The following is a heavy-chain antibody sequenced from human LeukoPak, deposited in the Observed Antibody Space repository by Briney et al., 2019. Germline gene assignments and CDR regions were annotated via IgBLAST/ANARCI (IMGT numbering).Heavy chain of an antibody. Sequence: PGGSLRLSCAASGFTFSSYWMSWVRQAPGKGLEWVANIKQDGSEKYYVDSVKGRFTISRDNAKNSLYLQMSSLRAEDTAVYYCARDRSRALDYYDSSGYYYDFDYWGQGTLVTVSS. CDR2: IKQDGSEK. CDR3: ARDRSRALDYYDSSGYYYDFDY. CDR1: GFTFSSYW. J-gene: IGHJ4*02. D-gene: IGHD3-22*01. V-gene: IGHV3-7*01.